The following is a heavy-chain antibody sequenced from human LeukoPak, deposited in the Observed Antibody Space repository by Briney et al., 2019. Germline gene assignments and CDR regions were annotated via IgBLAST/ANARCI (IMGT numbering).Heavy chain of an antibody. V-gene: IGHV3-23*01. D-gene: IGHD2-8*01. CDR2: ISGFNT. CDR1: GFAFSNYA. Sequence: GGSLRLTCTTSGFAFSNYAMNWVRQAPGKGPEWVSGISGFNTYYADCVKGRFTIFRDNSKNVLYLQMDRLRAEDTAVYSCAKDVCTSPRCLLYFDSWGQGTLVTVSS. J-gene: IGHJ4*02. CDR3: AKDVCTSPRCLLYFDS.